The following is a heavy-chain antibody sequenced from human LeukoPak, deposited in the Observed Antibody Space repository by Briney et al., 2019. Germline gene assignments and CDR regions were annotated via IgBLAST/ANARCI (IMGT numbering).Heavy chain of an antibody. CDR2: IYYSGST. CDR3: ARLVRSGSYPYYFDY. CDR1: GGSISSYY. Sequence: PSETLSLTCTVSGGSISSYYWSWIRQPPGKGLEWIGYIYYSGSTNYNPSIKSRVTISLDTSKNQISLKLTSVTAADTAVYYCARLVRSGSYPYYFDYWGQGTLVTVSS. V-gene: IGHV4-59*01. D-gene: IGHD1-26*01. J-gene: IGHJ4*02.